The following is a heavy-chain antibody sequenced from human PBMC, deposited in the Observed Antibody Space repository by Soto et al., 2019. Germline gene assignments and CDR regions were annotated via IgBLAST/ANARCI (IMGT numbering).Heavy chain of an antibody. D-gene: IGHD3-3*01. V-gene: IGHV4-59*01. Sequence: PSETLSLTCTVSGGSISSYYWSWIRQPPGKGLEWIGYIYYSGSTNYNPSLKSRVTISVDTSKNQFSLKLSSGTAADTAVYYCARYRDDFWSGYFRWFDPWGQGTLVTVSS. J-gene: IGHJ5*02. CDR1: GGSISSYY. CDR2: IYYSGST. CDR3: ARYRDDFWSGYFRWFDP.